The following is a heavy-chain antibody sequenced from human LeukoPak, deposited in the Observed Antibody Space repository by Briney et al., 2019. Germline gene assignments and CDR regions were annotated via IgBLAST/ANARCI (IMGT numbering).Heavy chain of an antibody. CDR2: IYPRDGST. CDR1: GYTFTSNY. V-gene: IGHV1-46*01. D-gene: IGHD2-15*01. CDR3: ARDYPVVVVAATLPLDY. J-gene: IGHJ4*02. Sequence: ASVKVSCKASGYTFTSNYIHWVRQAPGQGLEWMGMIYPRDGSTNYAQKLQGRVTMTTDTSTSTAYMELRSLRSDDTAVYYCARDYPVVVVAATLPLDYWGQGTLVTVSS.